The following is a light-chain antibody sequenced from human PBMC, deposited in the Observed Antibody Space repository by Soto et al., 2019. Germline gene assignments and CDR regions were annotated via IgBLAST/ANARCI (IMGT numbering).Light chain of an antibody. Sequence: EIVLTQSPGTLSLSPGKRATLSCRASHSVSSSYLAWYQQKPGQAPRLLIYGASSMATGIPDRFSGSGSGTDFTLTISRLEPEDFAVYYCQQYGSSPPITFGQGTRLEIK. V-gene: IGKV3-20*01. CDR3: QQYGSSPPIT. CDR1: HSVSSSY. CDR2: GAS. J-gene: IGKJ5*01.